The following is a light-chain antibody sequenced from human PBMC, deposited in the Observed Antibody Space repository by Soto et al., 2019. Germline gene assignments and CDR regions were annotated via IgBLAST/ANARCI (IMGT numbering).Light chain of an antibody. V-gene: IGKV3-15*01. Sequence: EILMTQSPGTLSVSPGERVTLSCRASQSVSSKLAWYQQKPGQAPRLLIYGASTRASGIPARFSGSGSGTEFTLTISSLQPDDFATYYCQQYSSYPGTFGQGSKV. CDR1: QSVSSK. CDR3: QQYSSYPGT. J-gene: IGKJ1*01. CDR2: GAS.